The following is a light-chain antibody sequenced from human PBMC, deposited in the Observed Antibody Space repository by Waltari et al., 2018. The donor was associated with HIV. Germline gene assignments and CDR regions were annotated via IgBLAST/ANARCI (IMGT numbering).Light chain of an antibody. CDR3: QAWDSSTEGYV. J-gene: IGLJ1*01. V-gene: IGLV3-1*01. CDR2: QDS. Sequence: SYELTQPPSVSVSPGQTASITCSGDKLGDQDACWYQQKPGQSPVLVIYQDSKRPSGIPERFSGSNSGNTATLTISGTQAMDEAYYYCQAWDSSTEGYVFGTGTKVTVL. CDR1: KLGDQD.